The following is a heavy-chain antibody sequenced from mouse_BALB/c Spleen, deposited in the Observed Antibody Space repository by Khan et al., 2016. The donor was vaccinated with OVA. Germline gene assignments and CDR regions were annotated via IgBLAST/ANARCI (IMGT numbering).Heavy chain of an antibody. D-gene: IGHD3-2*01. CDR1: GYTFTNHH. CDR2: INPYNDYT. Sequence: EVQLQESGAELVRPGASVKISCKAFGYTFTNHHINWVKQRPGQGLVWIGYINPYNDYTNYNQKFKGKVTFTLDTSSSTAYMELSILSSEASAVYYCASARQHGLMGWFTYWGQGTLVTVSA. J-gene: IGHJ3*01. V-gene: IGHV1-58*01. CDR3: ASARQHGLMGWFTY.